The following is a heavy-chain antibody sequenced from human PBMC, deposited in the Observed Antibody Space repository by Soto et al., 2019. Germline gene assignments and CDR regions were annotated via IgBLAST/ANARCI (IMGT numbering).Heavy chain of an antibody. D-gene: IGHD2-2*01. V-gene: IGHV3-23*01. CDR3: AKDPAGVVPAATPGDY. CDR1: GFTFGSYA. J-gene: IGHJ4*02. CDR2: ISGSGGST. Sequence: PGGSLRLSCAASGFTFGSYAMSWVRQAPGKGLEWVSAISGSGGSTYYADSVKGRFTISRDNSKNTLYLQMNSLRAEDTAVYYCAKDPAGVVPAATPGDYWGQGTLVTVSS.